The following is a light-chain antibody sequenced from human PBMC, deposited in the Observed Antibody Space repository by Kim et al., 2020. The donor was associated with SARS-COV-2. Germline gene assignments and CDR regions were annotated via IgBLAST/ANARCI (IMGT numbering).Light chain of an antibody. CDR3: QEWGMSSDHVV. CDR2: YDS. Sequence: SYELTQPPSVSVAPGKTARITCGGNNIGSKSVHWYQQKPGQAPVLVIYYDSDRPSGIPERFSGSNSGNTATLTISRVEAGDEADYYCQEWGMSSDHVVFG. J-gene: IGLJ2*01. CDR1: NIGSKS. V-gene: IGLV3-21*04.